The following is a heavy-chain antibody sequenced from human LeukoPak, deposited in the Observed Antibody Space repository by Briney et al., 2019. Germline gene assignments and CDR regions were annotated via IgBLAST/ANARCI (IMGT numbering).Heavy chain of an antibody. CDR1: GGSISSYY. D-gene: IGHD2-15*01. Sequence: PSETLSLTCTVSGGSISSYYWSWIRQPPGKGLEWVGYIYYSGSTNYNPSLKSRVTISVDTSKNQFSLKLSSVTAADTAVYYCARDIVVVVAKAFYYYYGMDVWGQGTTVTVSS. V-gene: IGHV4-59*12. J-gene: IGHJ6*02. CDR2: IYYSGST. CDR3: ARDIVVVVAKAFYYYYGMDV.